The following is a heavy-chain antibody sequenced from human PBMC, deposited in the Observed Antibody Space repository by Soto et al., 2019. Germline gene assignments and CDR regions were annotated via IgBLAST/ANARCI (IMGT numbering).Heavy chain of an antibody. CDR3: ARKSIAARPLYYYYYYGMDV. J-gene: IGHJ6*02. D-gene: IGHD6-6*01. Sequence: GGSLRLSCAASGFTFSSYAMHWVRQAPGKGLEWVAVISYDGSNKYYADSVKGRFTVSRDNSKNTLYLQMNSLRAEDTAVYYCARKSIAARPLYYYYYYGMDVWGQGTTVTVSS. CDR1: GFTFSSYA. V-gene: IGHV3-30-3*01. CDR2: ISYDGSNK.